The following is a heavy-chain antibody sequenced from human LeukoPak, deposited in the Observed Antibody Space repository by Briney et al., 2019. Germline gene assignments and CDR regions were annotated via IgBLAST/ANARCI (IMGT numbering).Heavy chain of an antibody. CDR2: IYYSGST. CDR3: ARDSSGPIDY. V-gene: IGHV4-59*01. D-gene: IGHD3-22*01. CDR1: GGSISSYY. J-gene: IGHJ4*02. Sequence: SETLSLTCTVSGGSISSYYWSWIRQPPGKGLEWIGYIYYSGSTNYNPSLKSRVTISVDTSKNQFSLKLSSVTAADTAVYYCARDSSGPIDYWGQGTLATVSS.